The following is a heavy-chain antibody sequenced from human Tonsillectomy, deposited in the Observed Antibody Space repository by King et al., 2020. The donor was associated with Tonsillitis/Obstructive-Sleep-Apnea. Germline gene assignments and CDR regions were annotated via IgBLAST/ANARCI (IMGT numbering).Heavy chain of an antibody. CDR2: INTNTGNP. CDR3: ARGPIDAWNYVVGFDY. CDR1: GYSFTSYA. V-gene: IGHV7-4-1*02. J-gene: IGHJ4*02. Sequence: QLVQSGSELKKPGASVKVSCKASGYSFTSYAINWVRQAPGQGLEWMGWINTNTGNPTYAQGFTGRFVFSLETSVSTAYLQISSLKSEDTAVYYCARGPIDAWNYVVGFDYWGQETLVTVAS. D-gene: IGHD1-7*01.